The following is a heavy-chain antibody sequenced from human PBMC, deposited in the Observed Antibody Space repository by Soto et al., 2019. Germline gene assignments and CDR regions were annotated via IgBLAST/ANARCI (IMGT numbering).Heavy chain of an antibody. J-gene: IGHJ3*02. D-gene: IGHD3-3*01. Sequence: GASVKVSCKASGYTFTGYYMHWVRQAPGQGLEWMGWINPNSGGTNYAQKFQGWVTMTRDTSISTAYMELSRLRSDDTAVYYCARARINYDFWSGFIAPPPADKAFDIWGQGTMVTVSS. CDR2: INPNSGGT. CDR3: ARARINYDFWSGFIAPPPADKAFDI. V-gene: IGHV1-2*04. CDR1: GYTFTGYY.